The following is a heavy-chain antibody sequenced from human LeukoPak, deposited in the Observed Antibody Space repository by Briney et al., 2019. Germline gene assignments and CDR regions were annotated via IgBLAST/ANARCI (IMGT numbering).Heavy chain of an antibody. Sequence: PGGSLRLSCAASGFTFGNYAMPWVRQAPGKGLEWVSLISGIGDRTYLADSVKGRFTVSRDNSKSTLYLQMNRLRAEDTAVYYCAKGFGDTTFGVVTANDYWGQGILVIVSS. V-gene: IGHV3-23*01. CDR1: GFTFGNYA. CDR2: ISGIGDRT. D-gene: IGHD3-3*01. CDR3: AKGFGDTTFGVVTANDY. J-gene: IGHJ4*02.